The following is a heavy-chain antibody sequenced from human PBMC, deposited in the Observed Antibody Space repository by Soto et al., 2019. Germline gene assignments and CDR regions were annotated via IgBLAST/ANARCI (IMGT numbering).Heavy chain of an antibody. J-gene: IGHJ6*02. CDR2: IYPGDSDT. V-gene: IGHV5-51*01. Sequence: GASLKISCKVSGYSFTSYWIGWLRQRPGKGLEWMGIIYPGDSDTRYSPSFQGQVTISADKSISTAYLQWSSLKASDTAMYYCARRKDYYDSSGHCGEGYSYYGMNGWGQGTTVTVSS. D-gene: IGHD3-22*01. CDR1: GYSFTSYW. CDR3: ARRKDYYDSSGHCGEGYSYYGMNG.